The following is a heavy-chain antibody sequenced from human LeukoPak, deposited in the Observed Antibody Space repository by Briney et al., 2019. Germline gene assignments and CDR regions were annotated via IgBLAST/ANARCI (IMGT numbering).Heavy chain of an antibody. Sequence: SETLSLTCAVYGGSFSGYYWSWIRQPPGKGLEWIGEINHSGSTNYNPSLKSRVTISVDTSKNQFSLKLSSVTAADTAVYYCARVVGYWVLDYWGQGTLVTVSS. V-gene: IGHV4-34*01. CDR1: GGSFSGYY. CDR2: INHSGST. J-gene: IGHJ4*02. D-gene: IGHD5-18*01. CDR3: ARVVGYWVLDY.